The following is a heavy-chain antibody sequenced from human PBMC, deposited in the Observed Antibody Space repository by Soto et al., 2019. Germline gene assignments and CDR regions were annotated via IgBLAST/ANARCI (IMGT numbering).Heavy chain of an antibody. Sequence: ASLKVSCKASGYNFNTFDIYWVRQATGHGLEWMGWMNPNSGNTGYAQELRGRVTMTRNASNTTAYMELTSLTSDDTGVYYCAGGNFRYWGQGTLVTVSS. CDR2: MNPNSGNT. J-gene: IGHJ4*02. CDR3: AGGNFRY. V-gene: IGHV1-8*02. CDR1: GYNFNTFD.